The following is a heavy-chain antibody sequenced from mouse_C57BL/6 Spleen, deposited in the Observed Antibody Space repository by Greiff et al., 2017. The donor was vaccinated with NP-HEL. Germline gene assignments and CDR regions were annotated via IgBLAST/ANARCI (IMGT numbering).Heavy chain of an antibody. CDR3: AIDGQLRLQGFAY. CDR1: GYTFTSYW. J-gene: IGHJ3*01. D-gene: IGHD3-2*02. V-gene: IGHV1-74*01. Sequence: VKLQQPGAELVKPGASVKVSCKASGYTFTSYWMHWVKQRPGQGLEWIGRIHPSDSDTNYNQKFKGKATLTVDKSSSTAYMQLSSLTSEDSAVYYCAIDGQLRLQGFAYWGQGTLVTVSA. CDR2: IHPSDSDT.